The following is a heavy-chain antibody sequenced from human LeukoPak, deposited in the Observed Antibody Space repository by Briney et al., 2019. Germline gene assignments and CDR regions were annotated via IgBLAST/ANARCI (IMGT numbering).Heavy chain of an antibody. Sequence: GGSLRLSCAASGFTFSSYSMNWVRQAPGKGLEWVAVISYDGSNRYYADSVKGRFTISRDNSKNTLYLQMNSLRAEGTAVYYCATPAPVDYWGQGTLVTVSS. CDR2: ISYDGSNR. J-gene: IGHJ4*02. V-gene: IGHV3-30*05. CDR1: GFTFSSYS. CDR3: ATPAPVDY.